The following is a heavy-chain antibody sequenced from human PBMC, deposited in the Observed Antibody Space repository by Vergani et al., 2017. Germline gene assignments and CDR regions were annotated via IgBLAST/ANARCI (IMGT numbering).Heavy chain of an antibody. V-gene: IGHV3-7*01. CDR2: IKQDGSEK. CDR1: GFTFSSYW. Sequence: EVQLVESGGGLVQPGGSLRLSCAASGFTFSSYWMSWVRQAPGKGLEWVANIKQDGSEKYYVDSVKGRFTISRDNAKNSLYLQMNSLRAEDTAVYYCARQKGYCTNGVCRRYYYYYGMDVWGQGTTVTVSS. J-gene: IGHJ6*02. CDR3: ARQKGYCTNGVCRRYYYYYGMDV. D-gene: IGHD2-8*01.